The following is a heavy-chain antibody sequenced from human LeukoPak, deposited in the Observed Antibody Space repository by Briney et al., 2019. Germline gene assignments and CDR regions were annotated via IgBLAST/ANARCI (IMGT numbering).Heavy chain of an antibody. CDR3: ARGSRRLQFAFDY. Sequence: ASVKVSCKASGYTFTSYDINWVRQATGQGLGWMGWMNPNSGNTGYAQKFQGRVTMTRNTSISTAYMELSSLRSEDTAVYYCARGSRRLQFAFDYWGQGTLVTVSS. D-gene: IGHD5-24*01. CDR1: GYTFTSYD. CDR2: MNPNSGNT. J-gene: IGHJ4*02. V-gene: IGHV1-8*01.